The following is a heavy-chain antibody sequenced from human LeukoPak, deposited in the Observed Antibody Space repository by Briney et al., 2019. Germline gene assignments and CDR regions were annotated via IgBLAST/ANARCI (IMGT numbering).Heavy chain of an antibody. Sequence: PSETLSLTCTVSDGSISSYYWSWIRQPAGKGLEWIGRIYTSGSTNYNPSLKSRVTMSVDTSKNQFSLKLSSVTAADTAVYYCAGSGSSIPYFDYWGQGTLVTVSS. CDR2: IYTSGST. J-gene: IGHJ4*02. D-gene: IGHD1-26*01. V-gene: IGHV4-4*07. CDR3: AGSGSSIPYFDY. CDR1: DGSISSYY.